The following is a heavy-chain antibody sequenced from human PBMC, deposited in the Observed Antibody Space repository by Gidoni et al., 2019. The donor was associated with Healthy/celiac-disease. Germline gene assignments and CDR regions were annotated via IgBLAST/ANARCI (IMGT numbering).Heavy chain of an antibody. CDR2: FYLEDGDT. Sequence: QVQLVQSGAEVKKPGASVKVPCKVSGYTLTELSMHWVRQAPGKGLEWMGGFYLEDGDTIYAQKFQGRVTMTEDTSTDTAYMELSSLRSEDTAVYYCATTLKITMVRGVPRYFDLWGRGTLVTVSS. J-gene: IGHJ2*01. D-gene: IGHD3-10*01. CDR1: GYTLTELS. V-gene: IGHV1-24*01. CDR3: ATTLKITMVRGVPRYFDL.